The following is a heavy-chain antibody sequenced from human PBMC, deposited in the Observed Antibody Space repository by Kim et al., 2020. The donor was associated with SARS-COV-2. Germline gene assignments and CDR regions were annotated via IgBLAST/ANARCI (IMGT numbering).Heavy chain of an antibody. CDR2: IIPIFGTA. D-gene: IGHD3-3*01. Sequence: SVKVSCKASGGTFSSYAISWVRQAPGQGLEWMGGIIPIFGTANYAQKFQGRVTITADESTSTAYMELSSLRSEDTAVYYCARELLGGYYYYGMDVWGQGTTVTVSS. CDR3: ARELLGGYYYYGMDV. J-gene: IGHJ6*02. CDR1: GGTFSSYA. V-gene: IGHV1-69*13.